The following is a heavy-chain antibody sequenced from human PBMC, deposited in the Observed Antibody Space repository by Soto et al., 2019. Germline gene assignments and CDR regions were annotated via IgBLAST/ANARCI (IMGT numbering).Heavy chain of an antibody. Sequence: GGSLRLSCAASVFTFSSYAMSWVRQAPGKGLEWVSAISGSGGSTYYADSVKGRFTISRDNSKNTLYLQMNSLRAEDTAVYYCAKVGRATVTSFFDYWGQGTLVTVSS. V-gene: IGHV3-23*01. CDR1: VFTFSSYA. CDR3: AKVGRATVTSFFDY. D-gene: IGHD4-17*01. CDR2: ISGSGGST. J-gene: IGHJ4*02.